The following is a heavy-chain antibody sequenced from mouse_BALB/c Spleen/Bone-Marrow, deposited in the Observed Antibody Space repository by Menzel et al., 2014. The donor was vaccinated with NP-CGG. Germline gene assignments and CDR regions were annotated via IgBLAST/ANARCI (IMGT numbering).Heavy chain of an antibody. V-gene: IGHV1S130*01. J-gene: IGHJ2*01. CDR1: GYTFTSSW. D-gene: IGHD1-1*01. CDR2: IHPNSGNT. Sequence: QVQLQQSGSVLVRPGASVKLSCKASGYTFTSSWIRWAKLRPGQGLEWIGEIHPNSGNTNYNEKFKGKATLTVDTSSSTAYVDLNSLTSEDSAVYYCARHSSYAWYFDFWGQGTTLTVSS. CDR3: ARHSSYAWYFDF.